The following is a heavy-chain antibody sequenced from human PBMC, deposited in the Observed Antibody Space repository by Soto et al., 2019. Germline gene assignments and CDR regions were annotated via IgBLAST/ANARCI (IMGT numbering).Heavy chain of an antibody. D-gene: IGHD1-1*01. J-gene: IGHJ5*02. CDR2: IYPGGVNI. CDR3: ARDQSWHDLVWRLDP. CDR1: GYSFTSHY. V-gene: IGHV1-46*03. Sequence: GASVKVSCKAIGYSFTSHYMHWVLQAPGQGLEWMGTIYPGGVNIGYAQKFKGRVTMTKDTSTSTVYMELNSLTSEDTAVYYCARDQSWHDLVWRLDPWGQGTLVTVSS.